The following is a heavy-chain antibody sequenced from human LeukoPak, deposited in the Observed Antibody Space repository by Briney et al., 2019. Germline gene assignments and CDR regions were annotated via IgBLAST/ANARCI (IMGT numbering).Heavy chain of an antibody. CDR1: GFTVSRNV. V-gene: IGHV3-66*02. D-gene: IGHD3-3*01. CDR2: IYSDDRA. J-gene: IGHJ4*02. Sequence: GGSLRLSCVASGFTVSRNVMSWVRQAPGKGLEWVSLIYSDDRAFYADSVKGRFTISRNNSKNTLFLQMSSLKPEDTAIYYCARTPYYDFWSGYYTGGDYWGQGTLVTVSS. CDR3: ARTPYYDFWSGYYTGGDY.